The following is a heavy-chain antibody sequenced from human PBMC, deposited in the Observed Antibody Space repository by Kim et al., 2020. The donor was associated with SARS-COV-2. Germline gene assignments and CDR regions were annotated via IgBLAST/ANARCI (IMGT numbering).Heavy chain of an antibody. CDR1: GFVFGDYP. D-gene: IGHD2-15*01. CDR2: IRKIVDGGTA. Sequence: GGSLRLSCRSSGFVFGDYPMMWFRRAPGKGLEWISFIRKIVDGGTAEYAASVKGRFTVSREDSKNVTHLQMNSLKGEDAAVYYCAREHNGHGYSDYWGQG. J-gene: IGHJ4*02. V-gene: IGHV3-49*03. CDR3: AREHNGHGYSDY.